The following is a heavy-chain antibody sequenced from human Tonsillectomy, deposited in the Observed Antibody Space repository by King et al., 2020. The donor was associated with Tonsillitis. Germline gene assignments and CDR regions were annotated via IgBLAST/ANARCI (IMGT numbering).Heavy chain of an antibody. J-gene: IGHJ3*02. CDR2: INPNSGDT. CDR1: GYTFTGHC. D-gene: IGHD3-10*01. Sequence: QLVQSGAEVKRPGASVKVSCKASGYTFTGHCLHCVRQAPGQGLEWMGWINPNSGDTDYAQNFQGRVTKTRDTSISTAYMELSRLRSDDTAVYYCARDYYGSGNYPDAFDIWGQGTMVTVSS. V-gene: IGHV1-2*02. CDR3: ARDYYGSGNYPDAFDI.